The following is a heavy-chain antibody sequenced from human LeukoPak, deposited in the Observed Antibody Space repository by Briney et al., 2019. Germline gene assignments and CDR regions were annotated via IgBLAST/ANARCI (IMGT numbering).Heavy chain of an antibody. J-gene: IGHJ4*02. D-gene: IGHD3-22*01. CDR1: GFTFSSYS. CDR2: ISSGGAPI. CDR3: APICSSGNCFQTRFDY. Sequence: GGSLRLSCAASGFTFSSYSMNWVRQAPGKGLEWVSFISSGGAPIYYADSVKGRFTVSRDNAKNSLYLQMNSLGVEDTAMYYCAPICSSGNCFQTRFDYWGQGTLVTVSS. V-gene: IGHV3-21*01.